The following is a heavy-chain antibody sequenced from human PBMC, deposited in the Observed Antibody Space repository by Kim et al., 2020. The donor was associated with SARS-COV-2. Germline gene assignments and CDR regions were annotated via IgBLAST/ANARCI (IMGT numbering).Heavy chain of an antibody. CDR3: ARGFRLGYGSGSYSYYYY. CDR1: GGSFSGYY. J-gene: IGHJ6*01. V-gene: IGHV4-34*01. Sequence: SETLSLTCAVYGGSFSGYYWSWIRQPPGKGLEWIGEINHSGSTNYNPSLKSRVTISVDTSKNQFSLKLSSVTAADTAVYYCARGFRLGYGSGSYSYYYY. CDR2: INHSGST. D-gene: IGHD3-10*01.